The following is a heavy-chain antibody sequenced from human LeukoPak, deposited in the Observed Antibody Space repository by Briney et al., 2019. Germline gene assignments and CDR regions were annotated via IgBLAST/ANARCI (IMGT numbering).Heavy chain of an antibody. J-gene: IGHJ4*02. V-gene: IGHV4-4*07. Sequence: SETLSLTCTVSGGSISSYYWSWIRQPTGKGLEWIGRIYTSGSTNYNPSLKSRVTMSVDTSKNQFSLKLSSVTAADAAVYCCARDYYDSSGYDYGFDYWGQGTLVTVSS. CDR1: GGSISSYY. D-gene: IGHD3-22*01. CDR3: ARDYYDSSGYDYGFDY. CDR2: IYTSGST.